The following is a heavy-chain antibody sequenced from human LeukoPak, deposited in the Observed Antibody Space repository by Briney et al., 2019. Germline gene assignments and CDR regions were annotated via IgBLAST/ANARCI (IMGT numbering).Heavy chain of an antibody. J-gene: IGHJ4*02. V-gene: IGHV4-59*08. Sequence: SETLSLTCTVSGGSISSYYWSWIRQPPGKGLEWIGYIYYSGSTNYNPSLKSRVTISVDTSKNQFSLKLSSVTAADTAVYYCARRDSSGYDYWAREPWSPSPQ. D-gene: IGHD3-22*01. CDR2: IYYSGST. CDR3: ARRDSSGYDY. CDR1: GGSISSYY.